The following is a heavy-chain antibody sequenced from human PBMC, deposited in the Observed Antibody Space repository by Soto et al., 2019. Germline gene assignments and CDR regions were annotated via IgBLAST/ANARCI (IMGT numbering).Heavy chain of an antibody. V-gene: IGHV1-69*13. CDR1: GGTFSSYA. J-gene: IGHJ3*02. CDR2: IIPIFGTA. CDR3: AVATPTGIVVVPAGIHTAPCEI. D-gene: IGHD2-2*01. Sequence: GASVKVSCKASGGTFSSYAISWVRQAPGQGLEWMGGIIPIFGTANYAQTFQGRVTITADESTSTAYMEVSSLRSEETAVYYCAVATPTGIVVVPAGIHTAPCEIWGQGTMVTVSS.